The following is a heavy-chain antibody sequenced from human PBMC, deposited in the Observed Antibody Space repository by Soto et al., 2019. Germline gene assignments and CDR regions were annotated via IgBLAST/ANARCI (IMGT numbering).Heavy chain of an antibody. CDR1: GYTFTGYY. CDR2: INPNSGGT. CDR3: ARDRITMVRGVVGGWFDP. Sequence: QVQLVQSGAEVKKPGASVKVSCKASGYTFTGYYMHWVRQAPGQGLEWMGWINPNSGGTNYAQKFQGRVTMTRDTSISTAYMELSRLRSDDTAVYYCARDRITMVRGVVGGWFDPWGQATLVTVSS. D-gene: IGHD3-10*01. J-gene: IGHJ5*02. V-gene: IGHV1-2*02.